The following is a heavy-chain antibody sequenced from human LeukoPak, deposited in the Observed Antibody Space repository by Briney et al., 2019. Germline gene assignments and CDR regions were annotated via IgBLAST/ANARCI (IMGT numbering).Heavy chain of an antibody. CDR1: GFTSSDYD. V-gene: IGHV3-21*01. J-gene: IGHJ4*02. Sequence: GGSLRLSCSASGFTSSDYDMNWVRQAPGKGLEWVSSISGLSSYTYYGESVKGRFSISRDNAKNSLYLQMNSLGAEDTATYCCGRAFPPLRTSSAGDLWGQGILVTVSS. CDR3: GRAFPPLRTSSAGDL. CDR2: ISGLSSYT. D-gene: IGHD3-16*01.